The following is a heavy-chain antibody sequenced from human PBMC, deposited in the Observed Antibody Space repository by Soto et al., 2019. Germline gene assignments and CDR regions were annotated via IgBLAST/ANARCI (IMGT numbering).Heavy chain of an antibody. CDR3: ARDKITGLFDY. CDR2: INHSGST. V-gene: IGHV4-34*01. D-gene: IGHD2-8*02. J-gene: IGHJ4*02. CDR1: GGSFSGYY. Sequence: QVQLQQWGAGLLKPSETLSLTCAVYGGSFSGYYWTWIRQPPGTGLEWIGEINHSGSTNCNPSLKSRVTISVDTSKNPFSLKLTSVTAADTAVYYCARDKITGLFDYWGQGTLVTVSS.